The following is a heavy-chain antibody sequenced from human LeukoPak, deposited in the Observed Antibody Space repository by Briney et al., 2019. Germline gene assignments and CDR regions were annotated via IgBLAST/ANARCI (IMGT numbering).Heavy chain of an antibody. Sequence: HPGGSLRLSCAASGFSFSSYGMSWVRQAPGKGLEWVSGISGGAVSTNYADSVKGRFTISRDNSKNTLYLQMNSLRPEDTAVYYCTRDGSSWYASYYYYMDVWGKGTTVTVSS. D-gene: IGHD6-13*01. CDR2: ISGGAVST. CDR1: GFSFSSYG. J-gene: IGHJ6*03. CDR3: TRDGSSWYASYYYYMDV. V-gene: IGHV3-23*01.